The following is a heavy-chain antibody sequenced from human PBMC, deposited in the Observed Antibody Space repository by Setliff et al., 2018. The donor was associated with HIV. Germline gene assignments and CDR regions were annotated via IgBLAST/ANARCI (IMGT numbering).Heavy chain of an antibody. CDR3: AKRRRAPGTADLEAF. V-gene: IGHV5-51*01. J-gene: IGHJ4*02. Sequence: GESLKISCEASGYSFTSYWIGWVRQMPGKGLEWMGIIYPDDSDSRYSPSFQGQVTISADRSISTAYLQWSSLRASDTAVYYCAKRRRAPGTADLEAFWGQGTLVTVSS. D-gene: IGHD2-21*02. CDR2: IYPDDSDS. CDR1: GYSFTSYW.